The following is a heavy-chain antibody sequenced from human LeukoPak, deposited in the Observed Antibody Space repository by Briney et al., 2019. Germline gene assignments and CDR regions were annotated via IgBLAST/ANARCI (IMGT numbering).Heavy chain of an antibody. Sequence: SETLSLTCTGSAGSISSYYWSWIRQPPGKGREWIGYIYYSGSTNYNPSLKSRVTISVDTSKNQFSLKLSSVTAADTAVYYCARGVVLYGMDVWGQGTTVTVSS. D-gene: IGHD2-15*01. CDR3: ARGVVLYGMDV. CDR1: AGSISSYY. CDR2: IYYSGST. V-gene: IGHV4-59*01. J-gene: IGHJ6*02.